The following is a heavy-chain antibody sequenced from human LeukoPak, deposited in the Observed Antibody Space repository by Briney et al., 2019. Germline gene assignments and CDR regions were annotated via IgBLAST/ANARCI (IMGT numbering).Heavy chain of an antibody. CDR1: GFTFSSYS. CDR2: ISSSSSYI. J-gene: IGHJ4*02. D-gene: IGHD3-10*01. V-gene: IGHV3-21*01. Sequence: SGGSLRLSCAASGFTFSSYSMNWVRQAPGKGLEWVSSISSSSSYIYYADSVKGRSTISRDNAKNSLYLQMNSLRAEDTAVYYCARDYSTYYYGSSRGRYFDYWGQGTLVTVSS. CDR3: ARDYSTYYYGSSRGRYFDY.